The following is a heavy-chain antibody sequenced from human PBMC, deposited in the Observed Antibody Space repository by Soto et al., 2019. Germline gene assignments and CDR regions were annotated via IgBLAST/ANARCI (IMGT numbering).Heavy chain of an antibody. Sequence: GGSLRLSCAASGFTFSSYAMSWVRQAPGKGLEWVSAVSGSGGSTYYADSVKGRFTISRDNSKNTLYLQMNSLRAEDTAVYYCARNGLARGSSWYHFDYWGQGTLVTVSS. V-gene: IGHV3-23*01. D-gene: IGHD6-13*01. CDR3: ARNGLARGSSWYHFDY. CDR1: GFTFSSYA. CDR2: VSGSGGST. J-gene: IGHJ4*02.